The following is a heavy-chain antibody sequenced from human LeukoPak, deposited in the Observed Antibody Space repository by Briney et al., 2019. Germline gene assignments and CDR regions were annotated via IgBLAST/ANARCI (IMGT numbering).Heavy chain of an antibody. CDR1: GFTFDDYA. CDR3: AKDGSSSSPFDY. D-gene: IGHD6-13*01. V-gene: IGHV3-43*02. J-gene: IGHJ4*01. CDR2: ISGDGGST. Sequence: GGSLRLSCAASGFTFDDYAMHWVRQTPGKGLEWVSLISGDGGSTYYADSVKGRSTISRDNSKNSLYLQMNSLRTEDTALYYCAKDGSSSSPFDYWGQGTLVTVSS.